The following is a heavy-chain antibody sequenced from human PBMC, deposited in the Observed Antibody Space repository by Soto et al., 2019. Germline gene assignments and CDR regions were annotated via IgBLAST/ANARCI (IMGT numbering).Heavy chain of an antibody. CDR1: GFSFTGYY. V-gene: IGHV1-2*02. D-gene: IGHD6-6*01. CDR2: INAHSGGT. CDR3: AKDLTRQLAYWLDP. J-gene: IGHJ5*02. Sequence: ASVKVSCKASGFSFTGYYIHWLRQAPGQGLEWMGWINAHSGGTEYAQKFQGRVTLTWDTSIATAYLTLTSLTSDDTALYYCAKDLTRQLAYWLDPWGQGTQGTVSS.